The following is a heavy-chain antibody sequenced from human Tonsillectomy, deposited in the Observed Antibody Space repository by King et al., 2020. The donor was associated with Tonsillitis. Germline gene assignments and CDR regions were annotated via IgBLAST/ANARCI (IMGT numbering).Heavy chain of an antibody. CDR1: GGSFSDYY. J-gene: IGHJ5*02. V-gene: IGHV4-34*01. Sequence: VQLQQWVAGLLKPSETLSLTCAVYGGSFSDYYWSWIRQPPGKGLEGSGGINHSGSTNYNPSLKSRVTISVDTSKNQFSLRLSSVTAADTAVYYCARVSCSSTSCHNWFDPWGQGTLVTVSS. CDR3: ARVSCSSTSCHNWFDP. D-gene: IGHD2-2*01. CDR2: INHSGST.